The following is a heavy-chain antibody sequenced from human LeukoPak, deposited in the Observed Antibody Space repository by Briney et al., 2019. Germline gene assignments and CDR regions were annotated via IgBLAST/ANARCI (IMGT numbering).Heavy chain of an antibody. Sequence: PGGSLRLSCAASGFTFSSYWMHWVRQAPGKGLVWVSRINSDGSSTSYADSVKGRFTISRDNAKNTLYLQMNSLRAEDTAVYYCARAIASLFHNDYWGQGTLVTVSS. D-gene: IGHD3-3*02. V-gene: IGHV3-74*01. J-gene: IGHJ4*02. CDR3: ARAIASLFHNDY. CDR2: INSDGSST. CDR1: GFTFSSYW.